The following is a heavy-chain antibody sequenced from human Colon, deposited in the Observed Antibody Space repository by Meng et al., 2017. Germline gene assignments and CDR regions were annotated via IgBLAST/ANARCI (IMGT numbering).Heavy chain of an antibody. V-gene: IGHV1-18*01. D-gene: IGHD2-8*01. CDR1: GYTFPTKA. J-gene: IGHJ5*02. CDR2: VSTYNGVT. CDR3: ARTPFSAVHGTIGNWLDP. Sequence: VQVVQYCAEVKKPGASVKVYCKAFGYTFPTKAITWVRQAPGQGLEWMGWVSTYNGVTNYAQKFQDRVAMTADISTSTAYMELRSIRSDDAAIYYCARTPFSAVHGTIGNWLDPWGQGTLVTVSS.